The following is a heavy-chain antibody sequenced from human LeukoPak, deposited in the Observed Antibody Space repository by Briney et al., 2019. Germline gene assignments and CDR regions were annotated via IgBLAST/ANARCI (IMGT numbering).Heavy chain of an antibody. J-gene: IGHJ6*03. V-gene: IGHV1-18*01. D-gene: IGHD3-3*01. Sequence: ASVKVSCKASGYTFTSYGISWVRQAPGQGLEWMGWISAYNGNTNYAQKLQGRVTMTTDTSTSTAYMELRSLRSDDAAVYYCARRHPTIFGVVIMDYYYMDVWGKGTTVTISS. CDR2: ISAYNGNT. CDR1: GYTFTSYG. CDR3: ARRHPTIFGVVIMDYYYMDV.